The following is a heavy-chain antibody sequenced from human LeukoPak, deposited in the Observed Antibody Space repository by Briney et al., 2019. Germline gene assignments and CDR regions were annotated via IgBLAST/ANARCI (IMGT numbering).Heavy chain of an antibody. D-gene: IGHD1-26*01. Sequence: PGGSLRLSCAASGFSFSTYALSWVRQAPGRGLEWVSTIGSGGAPTYYADSVRGRFTISRDISKNTLYLQMNSLRAEDTAMYYCVREDLGVDYWGQGTLVTVSS. CDR3: VREDLGVDY. J-gene: IGHJ4*02. V-gene: IGHV3-23*01. CDR2: IGSGGAPT. CDR1: GFSFSTYA.